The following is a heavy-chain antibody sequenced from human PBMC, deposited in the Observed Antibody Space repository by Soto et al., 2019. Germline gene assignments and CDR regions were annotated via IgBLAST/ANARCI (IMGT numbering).Heavy chain of an antibody. CDR1: GGSISSGGYF. Sequence: SETLSLTCTVSGGSISSGGYFWNWIRQHPGKGLEWIGYIYYSGGTYYNPSLKSRVTISVDTSKNQFSLKLSSVTAADTSVYYCAREPSIWGQGTLVTVSS. CDR3: AREPSI. CDR2: IYYSGGT. J-gene: IGHJ4*02. V-gene: IGHV4-31*03.